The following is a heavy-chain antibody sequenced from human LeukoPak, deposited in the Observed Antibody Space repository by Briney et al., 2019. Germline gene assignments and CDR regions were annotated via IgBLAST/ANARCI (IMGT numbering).Heavy chain of an antibody. CDR1: GFTFKSAW. V-gene: IGHV3-15*07. CDR3: TSFTISSGFP. Sequence: GESLRLSCAASGFTFKSAWMNWVRQAPGKGLEWVGRIKSKTDSGTTDYAAPVKGRFSISRDDSTNTLYLQMNSLKAEDTAVYYCTSFTISSGFPWGQGTLVTVSS. J-gene: IGHJ5*02. D-gene: IGHD6-6*01. CDR2: IKSKTDSGTT.